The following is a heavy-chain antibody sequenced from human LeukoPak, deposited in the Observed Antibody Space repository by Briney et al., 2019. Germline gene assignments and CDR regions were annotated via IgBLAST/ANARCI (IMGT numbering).Heavy chain of an antibody. V-gene: IGHV4-34*01. D-gene: IGHD6-19*01. CDR2: INHSGST. Sequence: SETLSLTCAVYGGSFSGYYWSWIRQPPGKGLEWIGEINHSGSTNYIPSLKSRVTISVDTSKNQFSLKLSSVTAADTAVYYCARVHRESQWPREKRYFDLWGRGTLVTVSS. J-gene: IGHJ2*01. CDR3: ARVHRESQWPREKRYFDL. CDR1: GGSFSGYY.